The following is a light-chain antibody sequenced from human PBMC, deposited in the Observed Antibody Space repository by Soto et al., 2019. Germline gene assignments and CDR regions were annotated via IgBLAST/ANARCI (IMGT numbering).Light chain of an antibody. J-gene: IGKJ1*01. V-gene: IGKV1-5*03. CDR1: QSIASW. CDR3: LQYNSFRT. Sequence: EIQTTQSHSTLSVSVGDRVTITCRASQSIASWLAWHQQKPGKAPKLLIYKASSLQSGVPGRFSVIGSGTEFTLPIRSLKPDDVATDDCLQYNSFRTFCPLTQGDIK. CDR2: KAS.